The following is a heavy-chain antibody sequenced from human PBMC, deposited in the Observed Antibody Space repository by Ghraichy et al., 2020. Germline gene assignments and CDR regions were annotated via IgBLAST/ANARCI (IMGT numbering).Heavy chain of an antibody. CDR2: ITPGGTEK. CDR1: GFTFSKFG. CDR3: ARDGISGIDL. D-gene: IGHD2/OR15-2a*01. V-gene: IGHV3-33*05. Sequence: GGSLRLSCVGSGFTFSKFGMLWVRQGPGKGLEWVTLITPGGTEKHYVDSVKGRFYISRDNAQSTQYLQMNSLSTEDTAVYYCARDGISGIDLWGQGSLVTVSS. J-gene: IGHJ1*01.